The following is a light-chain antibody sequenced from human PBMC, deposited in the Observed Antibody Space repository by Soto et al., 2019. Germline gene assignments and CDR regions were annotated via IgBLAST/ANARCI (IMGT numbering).Light chain of an antibody. CDR1: DFDIGSHS. CDR3: ATWADSLNGVV. CDR2: SND. J-gene: IGLJ2*01. V-gene: IGLV1-44*01. Sequence: QLVLTQPPSASGTPGQTITISCSGSDFDIGSHSVDWYQQFPGRTPRLLINSNDQRPSGVPDRFSGSKSGTSATLAISGLRSEDEGDYYCATWADSLNGVVFGGGTKLTVL.